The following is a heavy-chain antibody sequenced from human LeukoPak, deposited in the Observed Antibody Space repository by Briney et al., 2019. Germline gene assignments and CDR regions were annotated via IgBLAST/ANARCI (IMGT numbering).Heavy chain of an antibody. V-gene: IGHV3-7*01. CDR1: GFTFSSYW. CDR2: IKQDGSEK. J-gene: IGHJ3*02. Sequence: RAGGSLRLSCAASGFTFSSYWMSWVRQAPGKGLEWVANIKQDGSEKYYVDSVKGRFTISRDNAKNSLYLQMNSLRAEDTAVYYCARVGIAVAGYNAFDIWGQGTMVTVSS. D-gene: IGHD6-19*01. CDR3: ARVGIAVAGYNAFDI.